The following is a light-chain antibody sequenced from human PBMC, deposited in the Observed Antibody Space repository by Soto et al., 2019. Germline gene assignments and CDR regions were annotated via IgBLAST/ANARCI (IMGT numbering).Light chain of an antibody. Sequence: IQLTQSPSSLSASVGDRVTITCRASQDIAIYLAWYQQKPGEAPKLLIYAASTLYGGVPSRFSGSGSGTEFIFTISSLQPEDFAIYYCQKRGNWPQFGQGTRLEIK. CDR1: QDIAIY. CDR2: AAS. CDR3: QKRGNWPQ. V-gene: IGKV1-9*01. J-gene: IGKJ5*01.